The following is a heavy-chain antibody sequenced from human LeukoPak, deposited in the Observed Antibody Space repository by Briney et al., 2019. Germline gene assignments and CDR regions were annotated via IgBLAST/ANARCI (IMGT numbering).Heavy chain of an antibody. CDR2: IDPSDSET. V-gene: IGHV5-51*01. J-gene: IGHJ4*02. Sequence: GESLKISCKASGYSFTSYWIGWVRQMPGKGLEWMGIIDPSDSETRYTPSFQGQVTISVDKSLTTANLQWNSLKASDTAMYYCARQTAMGRSGDYWGQGTLVTVSS. CDR3: ARQTAMGRSGDY. CDR1: GYSFTSYW. D-gene: IGHD5-18*01.